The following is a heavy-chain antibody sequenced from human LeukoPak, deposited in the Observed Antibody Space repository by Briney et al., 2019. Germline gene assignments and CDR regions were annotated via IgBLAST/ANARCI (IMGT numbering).Heavy chain of an antibody. CDR2: IIPIFGTA. CDR3: ARGSDTRPQYYYYYYGMDV. Sequence: SVTLSYTASGGTFSSYAISWVRQAPGQGLEWMGGIIPIFGTANYAQKFQGRVTITADESTSTAYMELSSLRSEDTAVYYCARGSDTRPQYYYYYYGMDVWGKGTTVTVSS. CDR1: GGTFSSYA. J-gene: IGHJ6*04. D-gene: IGHD5-18*01. V-gene: IGHV1-69*13.